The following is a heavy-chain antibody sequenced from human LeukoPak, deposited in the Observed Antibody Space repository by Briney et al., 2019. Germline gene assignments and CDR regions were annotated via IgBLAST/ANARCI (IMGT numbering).Heavy chain of an antibody. CDR1: GYTFTSYA. V-gene: IGHV1-2*02. CDR2: VTPSGGT. J-gene: IGHJ4*02. CDR3: ARDRYGDGFAHFDY. D-gene: IGHD5-24*01. Sequence: ASVKVSCKASGYTFTSYAMHWVRQAPGQGLEWMGWVTPSGGTNYPQKFQGRVAITRDTSITTAYMDLSRLTSDDTAVYYCARDRYGDGFAHFDYWGQGALVTVSS.